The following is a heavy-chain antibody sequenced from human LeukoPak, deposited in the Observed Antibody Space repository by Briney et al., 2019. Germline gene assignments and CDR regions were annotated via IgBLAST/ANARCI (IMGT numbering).Heavy chain of an antibody. CDR3: AIQSKGYSYGYKY. CDR2: IYYRGTT. Sequence: PSETLSLTCIVSGGSIRNGDHYWSWIRQPPGKGLEWIGFIYYRGTTSYNPSLKSRVTISIDTSTNQFSLSLTSVTAADTALYFCAIQSKGYSYGYKYWGRGALVTVSS. V-gene: IGHV4-30-4*01. D-gene: IGHD5-18*01. J-gene: IGHJ4*02. CDR1: GGSIRNGDHY.